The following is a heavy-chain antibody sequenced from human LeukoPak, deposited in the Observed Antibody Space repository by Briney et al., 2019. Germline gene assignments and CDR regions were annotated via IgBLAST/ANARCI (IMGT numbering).Heavy chain of an antibody. CDR1: GYTFTSYD. D-gene: IGHD3-3*01. CDR3: ARRTNHYDFWSGYAPTRNYYMDV. Sequence: ASVKVSCKASGYTFTSYDINWVRQATGQGLEWMGWMNPNSGNTGYAQKFQGRVTMTRNTSINTAYMELSSLRSEDTAVYYCARRTNHYDFWSGYAPTRNYYMDVWGKGTTVTVSS. J-gene: IGHJ6*03. V-gene: IGHV1-8*01. CDR2: MNPNSGNT.